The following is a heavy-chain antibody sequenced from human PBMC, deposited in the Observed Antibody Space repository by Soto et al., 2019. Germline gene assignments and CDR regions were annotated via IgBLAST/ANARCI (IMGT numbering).Heavy chain of an antibody. CDR1: GGSISSGGYY. D-gene: IGHD3-22*01. V-gene: IGHV4-31*03. CDR3: ARDTPYYYDSSGYRLFDY. J-gene: IGHJ4*02. Sequence: SETLFLTCTVSGGSISSGGYYWSWIRQHPGKGLEWIGYIYYSGSTYYNPSLKSRVTISVDTSKNQFSLKLSSVTAADTAVYYCARDTPYYYDSSGYRLFDYWGQGTLVTVSS. CDR2: IYYSGST.